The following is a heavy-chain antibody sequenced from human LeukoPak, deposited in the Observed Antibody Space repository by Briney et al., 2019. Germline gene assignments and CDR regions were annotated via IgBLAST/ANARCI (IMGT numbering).Heavy chain of an antibody. CDR1: GFTFSSYA. J-gene: IGHJ3*02. Sequence: GGSLRLSCAASGFTFSSYAMSWVRQAPGKGLEWVSAISGSGGSTYYADSVKGRFTISRDNSKNTLYLQMNSLRAEDTAVYYCAKDLLHYDSSGHDAFDIWGQGTMVTVSS. V-gene: IGHV3-23*01. CDR2: ISGSGGST. D-gene: IGHD3-22*01. CDR3: AKDLLHYDSSGHDAFDI.